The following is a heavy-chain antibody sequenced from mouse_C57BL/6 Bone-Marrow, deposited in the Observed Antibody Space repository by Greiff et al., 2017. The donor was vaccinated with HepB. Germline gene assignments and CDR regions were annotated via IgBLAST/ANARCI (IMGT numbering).Heavy chain of an antibody. CDR2: IYPGDGDT. CDR1: GYAFSSYW. CDR3: ARHYYGLAMDY. V-gene: IGHV1-80*01. D-gene: IGHD1-1*01. J-gene: IGHJ4*01. Sequence: VQLQQSGAELVKPGASVKISCKASGYAFSSYWMNWVKQRPGKGLEWIGQIYPGDGDTNYNGKFKGKATLTADKSSSTAYMLLSSLTSEDSAVYFCARHYYGLAMDYWGQGTSVTVSS.